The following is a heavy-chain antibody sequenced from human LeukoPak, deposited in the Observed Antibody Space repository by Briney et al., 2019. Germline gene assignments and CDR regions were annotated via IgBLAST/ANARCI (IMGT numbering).Heavy chain of an antibody. CDR2: ISYDGSNK. CDR1: GFTFSSYG. V-gene: IGHV3-30*03. CDR3: ARDGRIAAGDTRMLDY. D-gene: IGHD6-13*01. Sequence: GGSLRLSCAASGFTFSSYGMHWVRQAPGKGLEWVAVISYDGSNKYYADSVKGRFTISRDNAKNTLYLQMNGLRGEDTAVYYCARDGRIAAGDTRMLDYWGQGTLVTVAS. J-gene: IGHJ4*02.